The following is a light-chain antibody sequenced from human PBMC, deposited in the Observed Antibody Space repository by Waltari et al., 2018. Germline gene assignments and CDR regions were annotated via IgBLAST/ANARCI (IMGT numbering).Light chain of an antibody. CDR1: QGVGNRY. J-gene: IGKJ3*01. CDR2: GAS. V-gene: IGKV3-20*01. CDR3: KQYGSALFT. Sequence: EIVLSQSPGTLSLSPGERATLSCRASQGVGNRYLAWYQQKPGQAPRLPIYGASSRATGIPDRCSGSGSGTDLTLTIRRLEPEDSAVYCWKQYGSALFTLGPGTKVEIK.